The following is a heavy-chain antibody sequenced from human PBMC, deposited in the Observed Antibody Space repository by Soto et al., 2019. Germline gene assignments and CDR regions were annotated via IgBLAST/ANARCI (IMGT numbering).Heavy chain of an antibody. Sequence: QVQLVQSGAEVKKPGASVKVSCKASGYPFTSYYIHWVRQAPGQGLEWMGIINPSGGSTSYAQKFQGRVTMTRDTSTSTVYMELSSLRSEDTAVYYCAARNYVSAFDIWGQGTMVTVSS. CDR3: AARNYVSAFDI. D-gene: IGHD4-4*01. CDR1: GYPFTSYY. V-gene: IGHV1-46*01. J-gene: IGHJ3*02. CDR2: INPSGGST.